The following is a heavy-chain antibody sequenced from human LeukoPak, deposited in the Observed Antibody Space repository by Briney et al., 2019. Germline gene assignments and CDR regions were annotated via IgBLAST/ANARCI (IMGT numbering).Heavy chain of an antibody. CDR3: AREGQQLVLDY. CDR2: IYYSGST. CDR1: GGSIISGDYY. J-gene: IGHJ4*02. Sequence: PSETLSLTCTVSGGSIISGDYYWSWIRQPPGKGLEWIGYIYYSGSTYYNPSLKSRVTISVDTSKNQFSLKRSSVPAADTAVYYCAREGQQLVLDYWGQGTLVTVSS. V-gene: IGHV4-30-4*08. D-gene: IGHD6-13*01.